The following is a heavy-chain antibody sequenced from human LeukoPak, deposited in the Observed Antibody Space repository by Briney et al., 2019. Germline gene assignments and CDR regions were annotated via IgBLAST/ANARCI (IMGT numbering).Heavy chain of an antibody. V-gene: IGHV4-4*07. CDR2: IYSSGST. J-gene: IGHJ3*02. CDR3: ARGYKPASGKGGAFDI. Sequence: PSETLSLTCSVSGDSISNYYWSWIRQSAGKGLEWIGRIYSSGSTDYNPSLKSRVSMSVDTSKNQFSLKLSSVTAADTALYYCARGYKPASGKGGAFDIWGQGTMVTVSS. CDR1: GDSISNYY. D-gene: IGHD6-13*01.